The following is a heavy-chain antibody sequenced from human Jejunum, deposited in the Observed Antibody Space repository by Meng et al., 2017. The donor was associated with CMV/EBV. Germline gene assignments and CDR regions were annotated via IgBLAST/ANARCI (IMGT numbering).Heavy chain of an antibody. CDR1: GGSLSGYY. J-gene: IGHJ4*02. CDR3: ARGTYSSGWSRYYFDY. V-gene: IGHV4-34*01. Sequence: YGGSLSGYYCSWIRQSPGKGLEWIGEINHRGSANYNPSLKSRVTTSVNNSKNQVSLKLGSVTAADTAVYYCARGTYSSGWSRYYFDYWGQGTLVTVSS. D-gene: IGHD6-19*01. CDR2: INHRGSA.